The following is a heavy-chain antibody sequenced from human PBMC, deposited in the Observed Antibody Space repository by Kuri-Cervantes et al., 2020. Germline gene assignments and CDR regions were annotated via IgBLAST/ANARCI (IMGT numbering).Heavy chain of an antibody. Sequence: GESLKISCAASGFTVSSNPMNWVRQAPGKGLEWVAVISYDGSNKYYADSVKGRFTISRDNSKNTLYLQMNSLRAEDTAVYYCARVVWYGGNSAACDYWGQGTLVTVSS. CDR1: GFTVSSNP. J-gene: IGHJ4*02. V-gene: IGHV3-30-3*01. CDR3: ARVVWYGGNSAACDY. D-gene: IGHD4-23*01. CDR2: ISYDGSNK.